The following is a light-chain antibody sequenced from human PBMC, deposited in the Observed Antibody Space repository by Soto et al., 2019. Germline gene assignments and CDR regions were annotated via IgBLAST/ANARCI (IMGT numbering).Light chain of an antibody. J-gene: IGKJ2*01. Sequence: DFQLTQSPSFLSASVGDRVTITCRASQAISSYLAWYQQKPGKAPKLLIFAASSLQSGVPSRFSGSASGAEFTLTITSLQPEDFATYYCQQLYTYPRTFGQGTKLEIK. CDR2: AAS. CDR1: QAISSY. V-gene: IGKV1-9*01. CDR3: QQLYTYPRT.